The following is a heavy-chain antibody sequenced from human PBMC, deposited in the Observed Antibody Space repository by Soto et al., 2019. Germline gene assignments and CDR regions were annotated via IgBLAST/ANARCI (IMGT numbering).Heavy chain of an antibody. D-gene: IGHD6-19*01. V-gene: IGHV4-39*01. J-gene: IGHJ4*02. CDR1: GGSISNSSYL. Sequence: QLQLQESGPRLVKPSETLSLTCTVSGGSISNSSYLWGWIRQPPGKGLQWIGSVSYSGSTYYNPSLKSRVTTSVDTSQTQSSLRLSSVTAADTAVYYCSRIAVSGPITGFDYWGQGALVTVSS. CDR2: VSYSGST. CDR3: SRIAVSGPITGFDY.